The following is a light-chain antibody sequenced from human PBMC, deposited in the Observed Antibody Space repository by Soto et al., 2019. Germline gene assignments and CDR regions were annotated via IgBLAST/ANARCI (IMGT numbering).Light chain of an antibody. Sequence: QTVVTQPPSVSGAPGQRVTISCTGSSSNIGAGYDVHWYQHLPGTAPKLLIYDNTKRPSGVPDRFSGSKSGASASLAITGLRAEDEGDYYCCSYAASNSLLFGGGTKLTVL. CDR3: CSYAASNSLL. CDR1: SSNIGAGYD. CDR2: DNT. V-gene: IGLV1-40*03. J-gene: IGLJ2*01.